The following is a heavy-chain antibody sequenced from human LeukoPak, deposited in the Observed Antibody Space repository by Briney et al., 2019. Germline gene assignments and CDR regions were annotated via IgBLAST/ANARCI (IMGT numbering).Heavy chain of an antibody. CDR1: GYTLTELS. CDR2: FDPEDGET. Sequence: ASVKVSCKVSGYTLTELSMHWVRQAPGKGLEWMGGFDPEDGETIYAQKFQGRVTMTEDTSTDTAYMELSSLRSDDTAVYYCARDQGQEWLRIEIDYYYYMDVWGKGTTVTVSS. D-gene: IGHD5-12*01. J-gene: IGHJ6*03. CDR3: ARDQGQEWLRIEIDYYYYMDV. V-gene: IGHV1-24*01.